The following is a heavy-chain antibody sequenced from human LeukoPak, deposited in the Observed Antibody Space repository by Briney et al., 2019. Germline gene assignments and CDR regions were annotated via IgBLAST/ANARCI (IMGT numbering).Heavy chain of an antibody. D-gene: IGHD6-13*01. CDR3: ARGGTDSDFSSSWSH. J-gene: IGHJ4*02. V-gene: IGHV4-39*07. CDR2: IHYSGST. Sequence: WETLSLTCTVSGGSISSNTYYWGWIRRPPGKGLEWIGNIHYSGSTYYNPSLKSRVTISVDTSKNQFSLKLSSVTAADTAVYYCARGGTDSDFSSSWSHWGQGTLVTVSS. CDR1: GGSISSNTYY.